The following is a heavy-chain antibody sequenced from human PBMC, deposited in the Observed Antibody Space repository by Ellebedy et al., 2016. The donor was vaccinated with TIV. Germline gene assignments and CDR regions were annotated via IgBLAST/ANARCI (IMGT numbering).Heavy chain of an antibody. D-gene: IGHD1-20*01. CDR2: ISYDGNNK. Sequence: PGGSLRLSCAASGFTFSNFGIHWVRQAPGKGLEWVTVISYDGNNKYYADSVKGRFTISRDNSKNTVYLQMNRLRAEDAAVYYCARARPISGKKSWCFDYWGQGTLVTVSS. J-gene: IGHJ4*02. CDR3: ARARPISGKKSWCFDY. CDR1: GFTFSNFG. V-gene: IGHV3-30*03.